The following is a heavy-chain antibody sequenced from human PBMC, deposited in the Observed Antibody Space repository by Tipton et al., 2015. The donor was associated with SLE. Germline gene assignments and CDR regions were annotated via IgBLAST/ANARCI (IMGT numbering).Heavy chain of an antibody. V-gene: IGHV4-39*07. Sequence: TLSLTCFVSGDSITSDIYYWGWIRQPPGKGLEWIGSVYDSGTTHYNPSLKSRVTMSVDTSKTQFSLKLGSLTAADTAVYYCASVVTVGAAHYYDIDVWGQGTRVTVSS. CDR2: VYDSGTT. CDR1: GDSITSDIYY. D-gene: IGHD2-21*02. CDR3: ASVVTVGAAHYYDIDV. J-gene: IGHJ6*02.